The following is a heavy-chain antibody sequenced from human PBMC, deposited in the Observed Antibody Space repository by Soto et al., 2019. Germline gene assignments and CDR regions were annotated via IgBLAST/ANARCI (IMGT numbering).Heavy chain of an antibody. CDR2: ISGNSNYI. V-gene: IGHV3-21*01. CDR1: GFIFSRNS. D-gene: IGHD2-15*01. J-gene: IGHJ5*02. Sequence: EVQVVESGGGLVKPGGSLRISCAASGFIFSRNSMNWVRQAPGKGLEWVSSISGNSNYIHYADSVRGRFTVSRDNAKNSMYLQMNSLRAEDTAVYYCAREVGFYWFDPWGQGTLVTVSS. CDR3: AREVGFYWFDP.